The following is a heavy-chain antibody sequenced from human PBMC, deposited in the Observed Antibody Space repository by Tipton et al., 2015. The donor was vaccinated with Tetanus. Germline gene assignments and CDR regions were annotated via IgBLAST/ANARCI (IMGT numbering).Heavy chain of an antibody. CDR2: ISSSGGST. J-gene: IGHJ6*04. D-gene: IGHD1-14*01. CDR3: AKEALGVLNL. Sequence: LSLTCAASGFTFTNYWLSWVRQAPGKGLQWVSGISSSGGSTYYADSVKGRFTISRDNSKNTLSLQLNSLRADDTAIYYCAKEALGVLNLWGNGTTVIVSS. V-gene: IGHV3-23*01. CDR1: GFTFTNYW.